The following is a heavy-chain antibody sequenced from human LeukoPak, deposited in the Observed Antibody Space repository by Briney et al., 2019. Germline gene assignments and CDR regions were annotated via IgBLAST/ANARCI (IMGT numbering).Heavy chain of an antibody. D-gene: IGHD3-16*01. V-gene: IGHV1-8*03. Sequence: ASVKVSCKASGYTFTSYDINWVRQATGQGLEWMGWMNPNSGNTGYAQKFQGRVTITRNTSISTAYMELSSLRSEDTAVYYCARGAPYDYVWGSYLSYYYYYMDVWGKGTTVTVSS. CDR3: ARGAPYDYVWGSYLSYYYYYMDV. CDR1: GYTFTSYD. J-gene: IGHJ6*03. CDR2: MNPNSGNT.